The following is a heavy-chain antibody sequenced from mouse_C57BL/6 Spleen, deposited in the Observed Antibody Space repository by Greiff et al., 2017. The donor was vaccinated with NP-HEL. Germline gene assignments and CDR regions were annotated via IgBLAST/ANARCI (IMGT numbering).Heavy chain of an antibody. J-gene: IGHJ4*01. D-gene: IGHD2-4*01. Sequence: VQLQQSGPELVKPGASVKISCKASGYAFSSSWMNWVKQRPGKGLEWIGRIYPGDGDTNYNGKFKGKATLTADKSSSTAYMQLSSLTSEDSAVYFCARDDYDGYAMDYWGQGTSVTVSS. V-gene: IGHV1-82*01. CDR3: ARDDYDGYAMDY. CDR2: IYPGDGDT. CDR1: GYAFSSSW.